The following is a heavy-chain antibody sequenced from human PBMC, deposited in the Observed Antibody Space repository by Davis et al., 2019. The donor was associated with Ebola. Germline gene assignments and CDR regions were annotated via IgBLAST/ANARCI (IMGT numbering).Heavy chain of an antibody. CDR2: ISNDGRHQ. D-gene: IGHD1-26*01. CDR1: GFSFSNYG. Sequence: GESLKISCAASGFSFSNYGMHWVRQAPGKGPEWVAVISNDGRHQYYADSVRRRFTISRDNSKNTLYLQMNSPRPEDTAVYYCAKDLRVGAYYGMDVWGKGTTVTVSS. J-gene: IGHJ6*04. V-gene: IGHV3-30*18. CDR3: AKDLRVGAYYGMDV.